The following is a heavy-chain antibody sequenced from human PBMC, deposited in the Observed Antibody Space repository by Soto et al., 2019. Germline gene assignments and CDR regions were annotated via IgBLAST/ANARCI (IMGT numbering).Heavy chain of an antibody. J-gene: IGHJ3*02. Sequence: PGGSRSLSGAGSGFTFSSYAMSWGRRAPGKGLEWVSAISGSGGSTYSADSVKGRFTISRDNSKNTLYLQMNSLRAEDTAVYYCANLGYCSSTSCPVEAFDIWGQGTMVTVSS. CDR1: GFTFSSYA. CDR3: ANLGYCSSTSCPVEAFDI. D-gene: IGHD2-2*01. CDR2: ISGSGGST. V-gene: IGHV3-23*01.